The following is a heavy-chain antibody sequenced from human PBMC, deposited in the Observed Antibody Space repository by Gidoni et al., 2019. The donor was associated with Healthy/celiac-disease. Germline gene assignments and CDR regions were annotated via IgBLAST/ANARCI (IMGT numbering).Heavy chain of an antibody. D-gene: IGHD6-19*01. CDR2: IIPILGIA. CDR3: ARAGYSSGTYYGMDV. CDR1: GGTFSSYA. J-gene: IGHJ6*02. Sequence: QVQLVQSGAEVKKPGSSLKVSCKPSGGTFSSYAISWVRQAPGQGLEWMGRIIPILGIANYAQKFQGRVTITADKSTSTAYMELSSLRSEDTAVYYCARAGYSSGTYYGMDVWGQGTTVTVSS. V-gene: IGHV1-69*04.